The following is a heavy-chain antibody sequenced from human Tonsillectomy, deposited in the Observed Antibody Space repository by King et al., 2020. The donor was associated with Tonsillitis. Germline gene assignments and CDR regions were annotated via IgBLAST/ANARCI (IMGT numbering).Heavy chain of an antibody. J-gene: IGHJ5*02. CDR2: IYYSGST. CDR3: ARTYSSSWYGNWFDP. CDR1: GGSISSSSYY. Sequence: QLQESGPGLVKPSETLSLTCTVSGGSISSSSYYWGWIRQPPGKGLEWIGSIYYSGSTYYNPSLKSRVTISVDTSKNQFSLKLSSVTAADTAVYYCARTYSSSWYGNWFDPWGQGTLVTVSS. V-gene: IGHV4-39*01. D-gene: IGHD6-13*01.